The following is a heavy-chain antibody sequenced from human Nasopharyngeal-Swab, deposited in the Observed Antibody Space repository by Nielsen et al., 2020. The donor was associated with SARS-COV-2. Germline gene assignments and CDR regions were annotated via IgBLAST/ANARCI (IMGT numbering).Heavy chain of an antibody. CDR1: GFTFSSYG. J-gene: IGHJ4*02. Sequence: GESLKISCAASGFTFSSYGMHWVRRAPGKGLEWVAVIWYDGSNKYYADSVKGRFTISRDNSKNTLYLQMNSLRAEDTAVYYCARDLDGPYYYDSSGFPDYWGQGTLVTVSS. V-gene: IGHV3-33*01. D-gene: IGHD3-22*01. CDR3: ARDLDGPYYYDSSGFPDY. CDR2: IWYDGSNK.